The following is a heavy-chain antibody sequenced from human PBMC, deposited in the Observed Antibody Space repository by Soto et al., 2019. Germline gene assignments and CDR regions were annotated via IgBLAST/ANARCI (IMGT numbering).Heavy chain of an antibody. CDR1: GGSISSYY. V-gene: IGHV4-59*01. CDR3: ARFPRGYSYGHFDY. J-gene: IGHJ4*02. CDR2: IYYSGST. Sequence: PSETLSLTCTVSGGSISSYYWSWIRQPPGKGLEWTGYIYYSGSTNYNPSLKSRVTISVDTSKNQFSLKLSSVTAADTAVYYCARFPRGYSYGHFDYWGQGTLVTVSS. D-gene: IGHD5-18*01.